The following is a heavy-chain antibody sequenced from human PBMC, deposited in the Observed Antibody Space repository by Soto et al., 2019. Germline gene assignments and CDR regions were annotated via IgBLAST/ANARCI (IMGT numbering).Heavy chain of an antibody. Sequence: QVQLVESGGVVVQPGRSLRLSCAASGFTFSSYAMHWVRQAPGKGLEWVAVISYDGSNKYYADSVKGRFTISRDNSKNPLYLQMNRLRAEDTAVYYCARDQPPGYWGQGTLVTVSS. J-gene: IGHJ4*02. V-gene: IGHV3-30-3*01. CDR3: ARDQPPGY. CDR1: GFTFSSYA. CDR2: ISYDGSNK.